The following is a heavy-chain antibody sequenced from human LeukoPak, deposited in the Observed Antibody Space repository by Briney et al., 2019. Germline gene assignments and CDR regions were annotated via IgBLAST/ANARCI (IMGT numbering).Heavy chain of an antibody. Sequence: SVKVSCKASGGTFSSYAISWVRQAPGQGLEWMGRIIPIFGIANYAQKFQGRVTITADKSTSTAYMELGSLRSEDTAVYYCAREVDTAMVMLADYYGMDVWGQGTTVTVSS. D-gene: IGHD5-18*01. V-gene: IGHV1-69*04. CDR1: GGTFSSYA. CDR2: IIPIFGIA. J-gene: IGHJ6*02. CDR3: AREVDTAMVMLADYYGMDV.